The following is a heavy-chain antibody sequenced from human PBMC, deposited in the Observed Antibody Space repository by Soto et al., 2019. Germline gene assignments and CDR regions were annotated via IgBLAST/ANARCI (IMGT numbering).Heavy chain of an antibody. CDR2: IYYSGST. J-gene: IGHJ4*02. CDR1: GGSISSYY. CDR3: AKVTGVAGPFFDY. Sequence: SDTLSLTCTVSGGSISSYYWSWIRQPPGKGLEWIGYIYYSGSTNYNPSLKSRVTISVDTSKNQFSLKLSSVTAADTAVYYCAKVTGVAGPFFDYWGQGTLVTVSS. D-gene: IGHD6-19*01. V-gene: IGHV4-59*01.